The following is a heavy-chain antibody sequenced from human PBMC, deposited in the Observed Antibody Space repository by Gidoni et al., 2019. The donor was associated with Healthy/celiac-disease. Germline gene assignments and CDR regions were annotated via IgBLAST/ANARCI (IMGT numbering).Heavy chain of an antibody. CDR1: GDSISSSSYY. D-gene: IGHD2-15*01. Sequence: QLQLQESGPGLVKPSETLSLTCTVSGDSISSSSYYWGWILQPPGKGLEWIGSIYYSGITYYNPSLKSRVTISVDTSKNQFSLKLSSVTAADTAVYYCASPGVEDYWGQGTLVTVSS. CDR3: ASPGVEDY. V-gene: IGHV4-39*01. J-gene: IGHJ4*02. CDR2: IYYSGIT.